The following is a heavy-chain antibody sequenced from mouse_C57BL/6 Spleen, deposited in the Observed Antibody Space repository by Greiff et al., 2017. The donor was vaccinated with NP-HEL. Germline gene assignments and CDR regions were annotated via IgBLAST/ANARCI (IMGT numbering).Heavy chain of an antibody. J-gene: IGHJ4*01. D-gene: IGHD2-4*01. CDR3: ARDFDYDNYYAMDY. V-gene: IGHV3-6*01. Sequence: VQLQQSGPGLVKPSQSLSLTCSVTGYSITSGYYWNWIRQFPGNKLEWMGYISYDGSNNYNPSLKNRISITRDTSKNQFFLKLNSVTTEDTATYYCARDFDYDNYYAMDYWGQGTSVTVSS. CDR1: GYSITSGYY. CDR2: ISYDGSN.